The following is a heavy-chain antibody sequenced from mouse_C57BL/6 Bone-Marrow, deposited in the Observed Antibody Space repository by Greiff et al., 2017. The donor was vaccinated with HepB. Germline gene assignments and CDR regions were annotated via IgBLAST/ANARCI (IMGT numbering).Heavy chain of an antibody. CDR3: TPYYYGSSYVGWYFDV. V-gene: IGHV14-1*01. CDR1: GFNIKDYY. D-gene: IGHD1-1*01. Sequence: EVMLVESGAELVRPGASVKLSCTASGFNIKDYYMHWVKQRPEQGLEWIGRIDPEDGDTEYAPKFQGKATMTADTSSNTAYLQLSSLTSEDTAVYYCTPYYYGSSYVGWYFDVWGTGTTVTVSS. CDR2: IDPEDGDT. J-gene: IGHJ1*03.